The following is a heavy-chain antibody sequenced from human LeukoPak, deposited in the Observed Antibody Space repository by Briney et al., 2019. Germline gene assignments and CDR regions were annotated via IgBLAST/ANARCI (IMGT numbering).Heavy chain of an antibody. CDR2: IYISGST. J-gene: IGHJ6*03. CDR1: GGSISSGSYY. D-gene: IGHD6-19*01. V-gene: IGHV4-61*02. Sequence: PSETLSLTCTVSGGSISSGSYYWSWMRQSAGKGLEWIGRIYISGSTNYNPSLKSRVTISVDTSKNQFSLKLSSVTAADTAVYYCARSRQWHYYYMDVWGKGTTVTVSS. CDR3: ARSRQWHYYYMDV.